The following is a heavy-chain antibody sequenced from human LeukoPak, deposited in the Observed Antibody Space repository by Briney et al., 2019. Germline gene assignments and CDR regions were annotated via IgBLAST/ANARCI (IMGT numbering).Heavy chain of an antibody. CDR2: IHADGGRT. V-gene: IGHV3-43*02. D-gene: IGHD2/OR15-2a*01. CDR3: STWAFYHGLDV. CDR1: GFAFADYA. J-gene: IGHJ6*02. Sequence: PGGSLRLSCAASGFAFADYAMYWVRQIPGKGLERVAHIHADGGRTFYADSVKGRFTVSRDNGKNSLFLQMDSLTSDDTALYYCSTWAFYHGLDVWGQGATVIVSS.